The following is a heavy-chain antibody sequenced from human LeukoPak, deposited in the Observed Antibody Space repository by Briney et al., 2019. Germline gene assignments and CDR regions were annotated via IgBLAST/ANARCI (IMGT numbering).Heavy chain of an antibody. V-gene: IGHV4-39*01. CDR2: IYYSGST. J-gene: IGHJ5*02. Sequence: PSETLSLTCTVSGGSNSSSGYYWGWIRQPPGKGLEWIASIYYSGSTYYNPSLKSRVTISVDTSKNQLSLKLSSLTAADTAVYYCARHEYSGSYYGLSWFDPWGQGTLVTVPS. CDR3: ARHEYSGSYYGLSWFDP. D-gene: IGHD1-26*01. CDR1: GGSNSSSGYY.